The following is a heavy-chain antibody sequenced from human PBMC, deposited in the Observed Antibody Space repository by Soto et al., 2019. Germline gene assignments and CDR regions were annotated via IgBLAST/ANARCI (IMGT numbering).Heavy chain of an antibody. D-gene: IGHD3-22*01. CDR2: INPMFGSA. CDR1: GGTFSTYG. Sequence: QVQLVQSGAEVKKGGSSVKVSCKASGGTFSTYGIGWVRQAPGQGLEWMGGINPMFGSAKYAQKFQGRVTITADESTNTLYMELSSLRSEDTAVYYCARGTFYYDSSGYRHFDYWGQGTLVTVSS. CDR3: ARGTFYYDSSGYRHFDY. J-gene: IGHJ4*02. V-gene: IGHV1-69*01.